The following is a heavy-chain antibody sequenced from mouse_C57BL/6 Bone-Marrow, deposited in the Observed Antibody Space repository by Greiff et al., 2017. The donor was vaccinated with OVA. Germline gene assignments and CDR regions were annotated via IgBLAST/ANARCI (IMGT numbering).Heavy chain of an antibody. CDR2: IDPANGNT. V-gene: IGHV14-3*01. Sequence: VQLQQSVAELVRPGASVKLSCKASGFTITNTYMNWVKQRPEKGLEWIGRIDPANGNTKSAPQFQGKATITADTSSNPAYLQLSSLTSEDTASYYFSRGCSLGDYWGQGTAVTVSS. CDR3: SRGCSLGDY. J-gene: IGHJ4*01. CDR1: GFTITNTY.